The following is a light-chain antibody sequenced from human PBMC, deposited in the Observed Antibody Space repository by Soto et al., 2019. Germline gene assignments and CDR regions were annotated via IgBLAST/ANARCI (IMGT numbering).Light chain of an antibody. CDR2: DAS. CDR1: QSVSIN. J-gene: IGKJ5*01. V-gene: IGKV3-11*01. CDR3: HQRTNWPPET. Sequence: EIVMTQSPATLSVSPGERATLSCRASQSVSINLAWYQQKPGQAPRLLIYDASNRATGIPARFSGSGSGTDFTLTISSLEPEDFAVYYCHQRTNWPPETFGQGTRLGI.